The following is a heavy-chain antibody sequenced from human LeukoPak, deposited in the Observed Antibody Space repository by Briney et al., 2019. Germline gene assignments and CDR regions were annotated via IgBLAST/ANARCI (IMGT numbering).Heavy chain of an antibody. J-gene: IGHJ3*02. CDR2: IKQDGSET. CDR1: GFTFSRHY. V-gene: IGHV3-7*01. CDR3: ARESRLATGDDASDI. Sequence: PGGSLGLSCLASGFTFSRHYMAWVRQAPGKGLEWVANIKQDGSETFYADSVKGRITISRDNAENSLYLQITSLRVEDTAVYYCARESRLATGDDASDIWGQGTMVTVSS. D-gene: IGHD3-10*01.